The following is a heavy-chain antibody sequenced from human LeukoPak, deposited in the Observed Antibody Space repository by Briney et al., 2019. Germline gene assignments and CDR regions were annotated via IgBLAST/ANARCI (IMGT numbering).Heavy chain of an antibody. J-gene: IGHJ4*02. V-gene: IGHV3-30*18. Sequence: PGRSLRLSCAASGFTFSSYGMHWVRQAPGKGLEWVAVISYDGSNKYYADSVKGRFNISRDNSKNTLYLQMNSLRAEDTAVYYCAKDKQLWLISPPDYWGQGTLVTVSS. CDR3: AKDKQLWLISPPDY. D-gene: IGHD5-18*01. CDR1: GFTFSSYG. CDR2: ISYDGSNK.